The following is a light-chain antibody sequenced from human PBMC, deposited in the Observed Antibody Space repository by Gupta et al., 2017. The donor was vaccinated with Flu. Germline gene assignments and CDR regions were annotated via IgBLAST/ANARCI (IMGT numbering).Light chain of an antibody. CDR2: GNT. Sequence: QSVLTQPPSVSGAPGQRVTISCTGSRSNIGARYDVHWYQQLPGRAPRLLIYGNTNRPSGVPDRFSGSKSGTSASLTITGLQAEDEADYYCQSYDNTLTYVCGTGTKVTV. CDR3: QSYDNTLTYV. V-gene: IGLV1-40*01. CDR1: RSNIGARYD. J-gene: IGLJ1*01.